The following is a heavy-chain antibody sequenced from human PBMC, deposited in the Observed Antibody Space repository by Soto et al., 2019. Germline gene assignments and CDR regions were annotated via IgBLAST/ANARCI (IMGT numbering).Heavy chain of an antibody. CDR1: GFTFNIYW. CDR3: ARESYGDYDPEGLFDY. J-gene: IGHJ4*02. Sequence: GGSLRFSCATCGFTFNIYWMSGVRQAPGKGLEWVANIKHDGSDKRYVDSVKGRFTISRDNAKHSLYLQMNSLRAEDTAVYFCARESYGDYDPEGLFDYWGQGTLVTVSS. CDR2: IKHDGSDK. D-gene: IGHD4-17*01. V-gene: IGHV3-7*01.